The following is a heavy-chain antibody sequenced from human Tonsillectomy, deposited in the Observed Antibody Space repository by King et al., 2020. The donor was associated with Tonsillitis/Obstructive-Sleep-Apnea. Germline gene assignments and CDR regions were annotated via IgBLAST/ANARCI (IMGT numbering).Heavy chain of an antibody. J-gene: IGHJ4*02. V-gene: IGHV1-18*01. CDR1: GYTFTSYG. D-gene: IGHD3-22*01. CDR2: ISAYNGNT. CDR3: VRSPLTYYYDSSGYFDY. Sequence: QLVQSGAEVKKPGASVKVSCKASGYTFTSYGISWVRQAPGQGLEWMGWISAYNGNTNYAQKLQGRVTMTTDTSTSTAYMELRSLRSDDTAVYYCVRSPLTYYYDSSGYFDYWGQGTLVTVSS.